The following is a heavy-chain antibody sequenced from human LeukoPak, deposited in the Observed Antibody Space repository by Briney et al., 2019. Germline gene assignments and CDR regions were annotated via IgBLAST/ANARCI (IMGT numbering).Heavy chain of an antibody. J-gene: IGHJ4*02. V-gene: IGHV3-30-3*01. CDR3: ARVSIFGVVISHLDL. CDR2: ISYDGSNK. CDR1: GFTFSSYA. D-gene: IGHD3-3*01. Sequence: GGSLRLSCAASGFTFSSYAMHWVRQAPGKGLEWVAVISYDGSNKYYADSVKGRFTISRDNSKNTLYLQMNSLRAEDTAVYYCARVSIFGVVISHLDLWGQGTLVTVSS.